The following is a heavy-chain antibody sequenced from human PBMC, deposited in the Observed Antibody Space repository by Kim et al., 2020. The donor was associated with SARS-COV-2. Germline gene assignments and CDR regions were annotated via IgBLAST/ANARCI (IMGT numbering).Heavy chain of an antibody. CDR3: ARDQRSSWYSIHPFDY. D-gene: IGHD6-13*01. J-gene: IGHJ4*02. V-gene: IGHV3-30-3*01. CDR2: ISYDGSNK. CDR1: GFTFSSYA. Sequence: GGSLRLSCAASGFTFSSYAMHWVRQAPGKGLEWVAVISYDGSNKYYADSVKGRFTISRDNSKNTLYLQMNRLRAEDTAVYYCARDQRSSWYSIHPFDYWGQATLVTVSS.